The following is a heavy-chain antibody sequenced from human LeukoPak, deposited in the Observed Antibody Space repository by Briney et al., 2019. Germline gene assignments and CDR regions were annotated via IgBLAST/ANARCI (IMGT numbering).Heavy chain of an antibody. V-gene: IGHV4-61*01. CDR2: IYYSGST. CDR3: ATYGEVVAATIDI. D-gene: IGHD2-15*01. J-gene: IGHJ3*02. Sequence: TSETLSLTRTVSGGSVSSGSYYWSWIRQPPGKGLEWIGYIYYSGSTNYNPSLKSRVTISVDTSKNQFSLKLSSVTAADTAVYYCATYGEVVAATIDIWGQGTMVTVSS. CDR1: GGSVSSGSYY.